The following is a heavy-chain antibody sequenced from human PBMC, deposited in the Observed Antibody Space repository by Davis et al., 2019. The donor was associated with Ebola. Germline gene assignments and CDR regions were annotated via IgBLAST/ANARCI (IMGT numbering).Heavy chain of an antibody. CDR1: GYSFTSYW. D-gene: IGHD6-19*01. V-gene: IGHV5-51*01. CDR3: ARRGTAGDSSGSTRYYYYGMDV. Sequence: GESLKISCKGSGYSFTSYWIGWVRQMPGKGLEWMGIIYPGDSDTRYSPSFQGQVTISADKSISTAYLQWSSLKASDTAMYYCARRGTAGDSSGSTRYYYYGMDVWGQGTTVTVSS. J-gene: IGHJ6*02. CDR2: IYPGDSDT.